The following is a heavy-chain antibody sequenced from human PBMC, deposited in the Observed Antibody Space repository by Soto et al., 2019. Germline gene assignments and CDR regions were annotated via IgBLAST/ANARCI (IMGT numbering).Heavy chain of an antibody. Sequence: PGGSLRLSCLASGFNCSSYVMSWVRQAPGKGLEWVANIKQDGSEKHYVDSVNGRFTISRDNAKNSLYLQMNSLRAEDTAVYYCARALVVVTAYFDYWGQGILLTVFS. V-gene: IGHV3-7*03. J-gene: IGHJ4*02. CDR3: ARALVVVTAYFDY. D-gene: IGHD3-22*01. CDR1: GFNCSSYV. CDR2: IKQDGSEK.